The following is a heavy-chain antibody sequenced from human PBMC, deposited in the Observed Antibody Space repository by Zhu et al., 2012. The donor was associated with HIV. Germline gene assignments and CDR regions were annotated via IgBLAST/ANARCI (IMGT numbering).Heavy chain of an antibody. CDR1: GGSLSNYC. V-gene: IGHV4-34*02. Sequence: QVHLQQWGAGLLKPSETLSLTCAVSGGSLSNYCWSWIRQAPGRGLEWIGEITRTGSANYDPSLKSRVTMSLDTSKNQFSLKLTSVTAADTAVYYCARVGPFGPKYTFGYTRYYMDVWGKGPRSPSP. CDR2: ITRTGSA. D-gene: IGHD5-18*01. J-gene: IGHJ6*03. CDR3: ARVGPFGPKYTFGYTRYYMDV.